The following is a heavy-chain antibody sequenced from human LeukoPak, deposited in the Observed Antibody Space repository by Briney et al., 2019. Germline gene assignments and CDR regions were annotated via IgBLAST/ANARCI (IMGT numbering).Heavy chain of an antibody. Sequence: GGSLRLSCAASGFTFSGFSMSWVRQSPTKGLEWVANIKQDGGERYYVDSVKGRFTISRDNAKNSLSLQMNNLRVEDMAVYYCARAGSHWHYVYWGQGTVVTVSS. D-gene: IGHD3-10*01. CDR2: IKQDGGER. CDR3: ARAGSHWHYVY. CDR1: GFTFSGFS. V-gene: IGHV3-7*01. J-gene: IGHJ4*02.